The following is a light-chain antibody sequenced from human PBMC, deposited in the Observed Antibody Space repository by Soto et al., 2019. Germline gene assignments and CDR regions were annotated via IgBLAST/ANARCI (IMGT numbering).Light chain of an antibody. CDR3: QQYNSYSTKT. V-gene: IGKV1-5*01. Sequence: EIQMTQSPSTLSASVGDLFTITCRASQSISSWLAWYQQKPGKAPKLLIYDASSLESGVPSRFSGSGSGTEFTLTISSLQPDDFATYYCQQYNSYSTKTFGQGTKVDI. CDR1: QSISSW. J-gene: IGKJ1*01. CDR2: DAS.